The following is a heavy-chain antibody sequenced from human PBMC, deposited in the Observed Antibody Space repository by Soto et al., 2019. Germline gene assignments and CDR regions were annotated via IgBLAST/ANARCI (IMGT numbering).Heavy chain of an antibody. CDR3: ANLGRPYDYGGNQ. J-gene: IGHJ4*02. CDR1: GFTFSSYG. CDR2: ISYDGSNK. D-gene: IGHD4-17*01. Sequence: QVQLAESGGGVVQPGRSLRLSCAASGFTFSSYGMHWVRQAPGKGLEWVAVISYDGSNKYYADSVKGRFTISRDNSKNTLYLQMNSLRAEDTAVYYCANLGRPYDYGGNQWGQGTLVTVSS. V-gene: IGHV3-30*18.